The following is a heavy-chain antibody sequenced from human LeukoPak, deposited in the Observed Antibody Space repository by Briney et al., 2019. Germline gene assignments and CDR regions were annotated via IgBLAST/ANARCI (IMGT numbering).Heavy chain of an antibody. CDR2: IYYSGST. D-gene: IGHD1-20*01. J-gene: IGHJ4*02. CDR1: GGSFSGYY. Sequence: PSETLSLTCAVYGGSFSGYYWSWIRQPPGKGLEWIGYIYYSGSTNYNPSLKSRVTISVDTSKNQFSLKLNSVTAADTAVYYCARATKHRYNWSFDYWGQGTLVTVSS. CDR3: ARATKHRYNWSFDY. V-gene: IGHV4-59*01.